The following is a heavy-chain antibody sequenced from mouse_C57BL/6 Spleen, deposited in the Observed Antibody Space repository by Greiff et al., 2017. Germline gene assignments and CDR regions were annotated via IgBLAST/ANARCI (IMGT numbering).Heavy chain of an antibody. CDR1: GYTFTSYW. J-gene: IGHJ2*01. D-gene: IGHD2-2*01. CDR2: IDPSDSEP. CDR3: AREGYPGYFDY. Sequence: QVHVKQPGAELVRPGSSVKLSCKASGYTFTSYWLHLVKQRPIQGLEWIGNIDPSDSEPHYNQKFKDKATLTVDKSSSTAYMQLSSLTSEDSAVYYCAREGYPGYFDYWGQGTTLTVSS. V-gene: IGHV1-52*01.